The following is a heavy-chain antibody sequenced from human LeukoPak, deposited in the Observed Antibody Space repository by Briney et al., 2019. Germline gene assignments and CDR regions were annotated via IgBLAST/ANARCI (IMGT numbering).Heavy chain of an antibody. D-gene: IGHD3-10*01. CDR3: AREGHYYGSGSYYPLDY. V-gene: IGHV3-21*01. Sequence: GGSLRLSCAASGSTFSSYSMNWVRQAPGKGLEWVSSISSSSSYIYYADSVKGRFTISRDNAKNSLYLQMNSLRAEDTAVYYCAREGHYYGSGSYYPLDYWGQGTLVTVSS. CDR1: GSTFSSYS. CDR2: ISSSSSYI. J-gene: IGHJ4*02.